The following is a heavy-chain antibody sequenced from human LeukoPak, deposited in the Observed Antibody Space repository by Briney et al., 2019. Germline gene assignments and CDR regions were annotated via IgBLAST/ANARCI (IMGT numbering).Heavy chain of an antibody. CDR3: AREGSSGIKELVYMDV. Sequence: SETLSLTCTVSGGSISSYYWSWIRQPAGKGLEWIGRIYTSGSTNYNPSLKSRVTISVDTSKNQFSLKLSSVTAADTAVYYCAREGSSGIKELVYMDVWGKGTTVTVSS. CDR1: GGSISSYY. D-gene: IGHD1-26*01. V-gene: IGHV4-4*07. CDR2: IYTSGST. J-gene: IGHJ6*03.